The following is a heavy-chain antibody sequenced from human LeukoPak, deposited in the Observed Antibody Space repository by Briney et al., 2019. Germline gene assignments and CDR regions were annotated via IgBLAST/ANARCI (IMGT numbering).Heavy chain of an antibody. CDR1: GFTFSSYW. Sequence: PGGSLRLSCAASGFTFSSYWMHWVRQAPGKGLVWVSRINSDGSSTSYVDSVKGRFTISRDNAKNTLYLQMNSLRAEDTAVYYCARPEEDYYGMDVWGKGTTVTVSS. V-gene: IGHV3-74*01. J-gene: IGHJ6*04. CDR2: INSDGSST. CDR3: ARPEEDYYGMDV.